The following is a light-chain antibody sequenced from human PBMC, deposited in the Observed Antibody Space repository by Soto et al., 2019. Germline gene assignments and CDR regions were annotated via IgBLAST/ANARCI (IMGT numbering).Light chain of an antibody. V-gene: IGKV3-20*01. CDR1: QSVSSSY. J-gene: IGKJ1*01. Sequence: EIVWTQYPDTLSLSHGERATLSCRASQSVSSSYLAWYQQKPGQAPRLLIYGASSRATGIPDRFTGSGSGTDFTLTISRLEPEDFAVFYCHQSGSSPQTFGQGTKVDI. CDR2: GAS. CDR3: HQSGSSPQT.